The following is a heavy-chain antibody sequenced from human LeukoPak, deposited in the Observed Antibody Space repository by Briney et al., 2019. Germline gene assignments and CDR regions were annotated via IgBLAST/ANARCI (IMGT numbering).Heavy chain of an antibody. J-gene: IGHJ6*02. CDR2: INHSGST. D-gene: IGHD6-19*01. CDR1: GGAFSGYY. V-gene: IGHV4-34*01. Sequence: PSETLSLTCAVYGGAFSGYYWSWIRQPPGKGLEWIGEINHSGSTNYNPSLKSRVTISVDTSKNQFSLKLSSVTAADTAVYYCARWSVAGPRYYYGMDVWGQGTTVTVSS. CDR3: ARWSVAGPRYYYGMDV.